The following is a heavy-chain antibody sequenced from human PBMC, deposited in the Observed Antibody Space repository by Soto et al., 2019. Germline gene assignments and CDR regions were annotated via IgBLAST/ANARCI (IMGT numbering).Heavy chain of an antibody. CDR2: ISGSGGST. CDR3: AKAHYYYFYGMDV. CDR1: GFTFSSYA. V-gene: IGHV3-23*01. J-gene: IGHJ6*02. Sequence: EVQLLESGGGLVQPGGSLRLSCAASGFTFSSYAMSWVRQAPGKGLEWVSAISGSGGSTYYADSVKGRFNISKDNSKNTLYLQMNSLRAEDTAVYYCAKAHYYYFYGMDVWGQGTTVTVSS.